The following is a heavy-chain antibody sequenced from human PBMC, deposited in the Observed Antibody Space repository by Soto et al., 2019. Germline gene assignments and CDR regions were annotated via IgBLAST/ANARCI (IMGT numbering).Heavy chain of an antibody. CDR2: ISGSGGST. Sequence: EVQLLESGGGLVQPGGSLRLSCAASGFTFSSYAMSWVRQAPGKGLEWVSAISGSGGSTYYADSVKGRFTISRDNSKNTLYLHMNSLRAEDTAVYYCAKDMVDFDAFDIWGQGTMVTVSS. J-gene: IGHJ3*02. V-gene: IGHV3-23*01. D-gene: IGHD2-15*01. CDR1: GFTFSSYA. CDR3: AKDMVDFDAFDI.